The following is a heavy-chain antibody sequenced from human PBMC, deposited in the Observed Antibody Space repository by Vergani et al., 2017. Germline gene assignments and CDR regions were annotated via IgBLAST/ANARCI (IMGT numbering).Heavy chain of an antibody. V-gene: IGHV1-69*11. CDR1: GGTFSSYA. CDR3: ARDVTTYRSSPFDY. CDR2: IIPILGTA. J-gene: IGHJ4*02. Sequence: QVQLVQSGAEVKKPGSSVKVSCKASGGTFSSYAISWVRQAPGQGLEWMGRIIPILGTANYAQKFQGRVTITADESTSPAYMELSSLRSEDTAVYYCARDVTTYRSSPFDYWGQGTLVTVSS. D-gene: IGHD4-11*01.